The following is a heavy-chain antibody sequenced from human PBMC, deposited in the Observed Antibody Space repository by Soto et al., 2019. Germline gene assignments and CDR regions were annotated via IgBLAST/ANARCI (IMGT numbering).Heavy chain of an antibody. CDR2: ISGSGGTT. CDR1: GFTFGSYG. V-gene: IGHV3-23*01. Sequence: GGSLRLSCAASGFTFGSYGMSWVRQAPGKGLEWVSSISGSGGTTYYADSVKGRFTISRDNSKNTLYLQMNSLRAEDTALYYCAQMRGRVVIAAPILDYWGQGTLVTVSS. J-gene: IGHJ4*02. D-gene: IGHD2-2*01. CDR3: AQMRGRVVIAAPILDY.